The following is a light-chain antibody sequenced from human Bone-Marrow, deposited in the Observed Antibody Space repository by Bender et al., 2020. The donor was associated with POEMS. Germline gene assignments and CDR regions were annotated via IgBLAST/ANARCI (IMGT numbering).Light chain of an antibody. CDR3: AAWEDSLNGWV. Sequence: QSVLTQPPSASGTPGQRVTISCSVSSSNIGTNPVNWYQQLPGTAPKLLIYINKQRPSGVPDRFSGSKSGTSASLAISGLQSEDEADYYCAAWEDSLNGWVFGGGTKLTVL. CDR2: INK. J-gene: IGLJ3*02. V-gene: IGLV1-44*01. CDR1: SSNIGTNP.